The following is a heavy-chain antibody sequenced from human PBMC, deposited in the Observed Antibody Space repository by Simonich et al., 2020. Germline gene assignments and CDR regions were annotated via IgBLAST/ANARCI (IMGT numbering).Heavy chain of an antibody. Sequence: QVQLVQSGAEVKKPGASVTVSCKASGYTLTSYDINCVRQATVQGLGWMGWMNPNSGNTGYAQKFQGRGTITRNTSISTAYMELSSLRSEDTAVYYCARGRGGMSRGYVDYWGQGTLVTVSS. V-gene: IGHV1-8*03. D-gene: IGHD2-15*01. CDR3: ARGRGGMSRGYVDY. CDR2: MNPNSGNT. J-gene: IGHJ4*02. CDR1: GYTLTSYD.